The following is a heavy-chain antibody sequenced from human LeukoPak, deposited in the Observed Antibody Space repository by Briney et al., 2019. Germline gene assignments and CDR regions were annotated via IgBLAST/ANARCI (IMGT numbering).Heavy chain of an antibody. D-gene: IGHD1-26*01. Sequence: SETLSLTCTVSGDSISSNYWSWIRQPPGKGLEWIGYIYYTGSTSYNPSLKSRVTISVDTSKNQFSLKLSSVTAADTAVYYCAREIKWELRNWFDPWGQGTLVTVSS. J-gene: IGHJ5*02. CDR1: GDSISSNY. CDR3: AREIKWELRNWFDP. V-gene: IGHV4-59*01. CDR2: IYYTGST.